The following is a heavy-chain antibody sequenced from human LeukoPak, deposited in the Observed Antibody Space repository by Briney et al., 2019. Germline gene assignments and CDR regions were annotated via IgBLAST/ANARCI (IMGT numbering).Heavy chain of an antibody. V-gene: IGHV1-18*04. CDR2: ISPYNGNT. CDR1: GYTFTSYG. J-gene: IGHJ4*02. D-gene: IGHD2-2*01. CDR3: ARDQGYCISATCDEIYQFDS. Sequence: ASVKVSCKASGYTFTSYGINWVRQAPGQGLEWMGWISPYNGNTNYAQNLQGRVTMTTDTSTSTAYMELRSLRSDDTAVYYCARDQGYCISATCDEIYQFDSWGQGTLVTVSS.